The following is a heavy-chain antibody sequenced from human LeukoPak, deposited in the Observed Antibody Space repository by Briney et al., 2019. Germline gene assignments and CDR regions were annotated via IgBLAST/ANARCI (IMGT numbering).Heavy chain of an antibody. Sequence: PGGSLRLSCAASGFTFSSYSISWVRQAPGKGLEWVSAIIVIGGSTYYADSVKGRFTISRDTSTNTLYLQINSLRAEDTAVYYCAKDFVQLRPSIAVAGTFDYWGQGTLVTVSS. CDR3: AKDFVQLRPSIAVAGTFDY. D-gene: IGHD6-19*01. V-gene: IGHV3-23*01. J-gene: IGHJ4*02. CDR2: IIVIGGST. CDR1: GFTFSSYS.